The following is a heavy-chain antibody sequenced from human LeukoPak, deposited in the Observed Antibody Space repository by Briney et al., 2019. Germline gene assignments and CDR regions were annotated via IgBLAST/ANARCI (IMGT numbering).Heavy chain of an antibody. V-gene: IGHV1-69*04. Sequence: GASVTVSFKAAGGTFSSYAISWVRQAPGQGLEWMGRIIPILGIANYAQKFQGRVTITADKSTSTAYMELSSLRSEDTAVYYCARDRGFGEFYFDYWGQGTLVTVSS. CDR3: ARDRGFGEFYFDY. D-gene: IGHD3-10*01. CDR2: IIPILGIA. CDR1: GGTFSSYA. J-gene: IGHJ4*02.